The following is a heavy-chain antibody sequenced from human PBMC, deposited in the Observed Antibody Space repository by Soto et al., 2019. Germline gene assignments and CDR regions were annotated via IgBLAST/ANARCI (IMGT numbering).Heavy chain of an antibody. Sequence: SETLSLTCTVSGGSISSGSYYWGWIRQPPGKGLQWIGSIYYSGSTYSNPSLKSRVTISVGTSKNQFSLRAEDTAVYYCAKDRVVTTFFYYYYGMYVWGQGTTVTVSS. CDR2: IYYSGST. J-gene: IGHJ6*02. D-gene: IGHD4-4*01. CDR1: GGSISSGSYY. V-gene: IGHV4-39*02. CDR3: AKDRVVTTFFYYYYGMYV.